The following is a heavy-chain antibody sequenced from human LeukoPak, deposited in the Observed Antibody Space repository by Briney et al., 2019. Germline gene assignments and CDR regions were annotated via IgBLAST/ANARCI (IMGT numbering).Heavy chain of an antibody. CDR3: ARGHSGYFPAFDY. D-gene: IGHD3-22*01. CDR1: GGPITSGSYY. V-gene: IGHV4-61*02. J-gene: IGHJ4*02. Sequence: PSETLSLTCSVSGGPITSGSYYWNWIRQPAGKGLEWIGRINTSGSTNYNPSLKGRVTISVDTSKNQFSLRLSSVTAADTAVYYCARGHSGYFPAFDYWGQGALVTVSS. CDR2: INTSGST.